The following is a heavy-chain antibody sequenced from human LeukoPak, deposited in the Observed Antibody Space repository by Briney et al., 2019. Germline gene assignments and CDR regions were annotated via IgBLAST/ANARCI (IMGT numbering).Heavy chain of an antibody. CDR1: GFTFSGYA. J-gene: IGHJ4*02. Sequence: GGSLRLFCAASGFTFSGYAMRWVGQAAGKGLGWVAAISGCGVRSYYADSVKGRFTISRNNSKNTLYLQMTSLRVEDTAVYYCANPRGLVDYWGQGTLVTVSS. CDR3: ANPRGLVDY. CDR2: ISGCGVRS. V-gene: IGHV3-23*01. D-gene: IGHD3-16*01.